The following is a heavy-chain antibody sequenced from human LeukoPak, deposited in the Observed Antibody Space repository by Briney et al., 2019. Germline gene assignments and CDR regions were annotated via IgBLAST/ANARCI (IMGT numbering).Heavy chain of an antibody. V-gene: IGHV3-21*01. CDR1: GFTFSSYS. CDR2: ISSSSSYI. J-gene: IGHJ5*02. CDR3: ARIVNYSGSYSS. D-gene: IGHD1-26*01. Sequence: PGGSLRLSCAASGFTFSSYSMNWVRQAPGKGLEWVSSISSSSSYIYYADSAKGRFTISRDNAKNSLYLQMNSLRAEDTAVYYCARIVNYSGSYSSWGQGTLVTVSS.